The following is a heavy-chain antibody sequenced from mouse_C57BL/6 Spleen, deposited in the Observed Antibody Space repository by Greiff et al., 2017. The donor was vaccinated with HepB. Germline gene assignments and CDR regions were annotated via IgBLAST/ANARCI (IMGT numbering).Heavy chain of an antibody. V-gene: IGHV1-4*01. CDR1: GYTFTSYT. Sequence: VQLQQSGAELARPGASVKMSCKASGYTFTSYTMHWVKQRPGQGLEWIGYINPSSGYTKYNQKFKDKATLTADKSSSTAYMQLSSLTSEDAAVYYCARSAYSNYFDYWGQGTTLTVSS. J-gene: IGHJ2*01. D-gene: IGHD2-5*01. CDR3: ARSAYSNYFDY. CDR2: INPSSGYT.